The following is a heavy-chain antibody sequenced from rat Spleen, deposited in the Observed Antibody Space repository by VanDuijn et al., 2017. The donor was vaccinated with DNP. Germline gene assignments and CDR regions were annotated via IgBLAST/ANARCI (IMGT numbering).Heavy chain of an antibody. V-gene: IGHV5-22*01. Sequence: EVQLVESGGGLVQPGRSLKLSCAASGFTFSDYYMAWVRQAPMKGLEWVAYITYDGGSTYYRDSVKGRFTISRDNAKRTLYLQMNSLSSEDMATYYCARPMDYYSGGFAYWGQGTLVTVSS. J-gene: IGHJ3*01. CDR1: GFTFSDYY. D-gene: IGHD1-1*01. CDR3: ARPMDYYSGGFAY. CDR2: ITYDGGST.